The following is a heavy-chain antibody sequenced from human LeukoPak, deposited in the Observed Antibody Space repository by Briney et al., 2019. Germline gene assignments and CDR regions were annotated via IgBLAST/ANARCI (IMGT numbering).Heavy chain of an antibody. V-gene: IGHV3-48*03. CDR2: ISSSGSTI. Sequence: GGSLRLSCAASGFTFSSYEMNWVRQAPGKGLEWVSYISSSGSTIYYADSVKGRFTISRDNAKNSLYLQTNSLRAEDTAVYYCARAVDSSWLIPFDYWGQGTLVTVSS. J-gene: IGHJ4*02. D-gene: IGHD6-13*01. CDR3: ARAVDSSWLIPFDY. CDR1: GFTFSSYE.